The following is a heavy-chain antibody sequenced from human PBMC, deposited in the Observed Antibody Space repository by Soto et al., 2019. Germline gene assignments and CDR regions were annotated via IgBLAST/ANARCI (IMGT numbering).Heavy chain of an antibody. CDR3: ARQGEVLDY. Sequence: GESLKISCKGFEYSFSSYWIGWVRQTPGKGLEWMGIIFPGDSDTRYSPSFQGRVTISADKSISTAYLQWSSLKASDTAMYYCARQGEVLDYWGQGTLVTVS. J-gene: IGHJ4*02. CDR2: IFPGDSDT. V-gene: IGHV5-51*01. CDR1: EYSFSSYW.